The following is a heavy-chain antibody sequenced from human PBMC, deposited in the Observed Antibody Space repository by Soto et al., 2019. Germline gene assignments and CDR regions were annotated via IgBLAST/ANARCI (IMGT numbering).Heavy chain of an antibody. CDR2: IYYSGST. J-gene: IGHJ3*02. CDR1: GGSISSSSYY. CDR3: ASPPIVGATGRSWNAFDI. Sequence: QLQLQESGPGLVKPSETLSLTCTVSGGSISSSSYYWGWIRQPPGKGPEWIGSIYYSGSTYYNPSLKSRVTISVDTSKNQFSLKLSSVTAADTAVYYCASPPIVGATGRSWNAFDIWGQGTMVTVSS. V-gene: IGHV4-39*01. D-gene: IGHD1-26*01.